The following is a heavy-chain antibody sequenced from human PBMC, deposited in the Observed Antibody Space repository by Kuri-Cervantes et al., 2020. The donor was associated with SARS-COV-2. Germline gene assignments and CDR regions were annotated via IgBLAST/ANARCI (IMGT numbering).Heavy chain of an antibody. D-gene: IGHD6-19*01. J-gene: IGHJ4*02. V-gene: IGHV3-74*01. CDR3: AKDIAVAGHFDY. CDR2: LTNDGSDA. Sequence: GGSLRLSCVASGFTFSSYWMHWVRQAPGKGLVWVSRLTNDGSDAIFADSVKGRFTISRDNAKNMLYLYMNSLRADDTAVYYCAKDIAVAGHFDYWGQGTLVTVSS. CDR1: GFTFSSYW.